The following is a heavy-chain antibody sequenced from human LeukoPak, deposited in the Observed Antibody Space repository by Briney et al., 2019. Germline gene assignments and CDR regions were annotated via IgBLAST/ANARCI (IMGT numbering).Heavy chain of an antibody. CDR2: IIPIFGTA. J-gene: IGHJ3*02. CDR1: GGTFSSYA. D-gene: IGHD1-20*01. V-gene: IGHV1-69*05. CDR3: AREAPYNWNDDAFDI. Sequence: SVKVSCKASGGTFSSYAISWVRQAPGQGLEWMGRIIPIFGTANYAQKFQGSVTITTDESTSTAYMELSSLRSEDTAVYYCAREAPYNWNDDAFDIWGQGTMVTVSS.